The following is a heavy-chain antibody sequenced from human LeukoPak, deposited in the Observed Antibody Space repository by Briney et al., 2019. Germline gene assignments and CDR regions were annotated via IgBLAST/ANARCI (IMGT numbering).Heavy chain of an antibody. V-gene: IGHV1-18*04. Sequence: ASVTVSCKASGYTFTSYGISWVRQAPGQGREGMGLISAYNGNTNYAQKLQGRVTMTTDTSTSTAYMELRSLRSDDTAVYYCARESGSGSYYGMDVWGKGTTVTVSS. J-gene: IGHJ6*04. CDR3: ARESGSGSYYGMDV. CDR2: ISAYNGNT. D-gene: IGHD3-10*01. CDR1: GYTFTSYG.